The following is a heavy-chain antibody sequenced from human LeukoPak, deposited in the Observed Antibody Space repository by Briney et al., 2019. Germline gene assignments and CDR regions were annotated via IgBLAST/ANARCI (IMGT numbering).Heavy chain of an antibody. V-gene: IGHV3-7*04. CDR2: IKNGGSEK. D-gene: IGHD6-13*01. J-gene: IGHJ4*02. CDR1: GFTLSSYW. Sequence: GGSLRLSCAASGFTLSSYWMSWGRQAQGKGLEGVANIKNGGSEKDYVDSVKGRFTISRDNAKNSLYLQMNSLRAEDTAVYYCAKDIAPAGLFFDYWGQGTLVTVSS. CDR3: AKDIAPAGLFFDY.